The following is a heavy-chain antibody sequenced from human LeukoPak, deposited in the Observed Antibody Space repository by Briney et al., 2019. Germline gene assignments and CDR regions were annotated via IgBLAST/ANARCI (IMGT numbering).Heavy chain of an antibody. CDR1: GFTFSSYG. V-gene: IGHV3-30*02. CDR2: IRYDGSNK. CDR3: ASSRRPDDYGAFDY. D-gene: IGHD4-17*01. Sequence: GGSLRLSCAASGFTFSSYGMHWVRQAPGKGLEWVTFIRYDGSNKYYADSVKGRFTISRDNSKNTLYLQMNSLRVEDTAVYYCASSRRPDDYGAFDYWGQGTLVTVSS. J-gene: IGHJ4*02.